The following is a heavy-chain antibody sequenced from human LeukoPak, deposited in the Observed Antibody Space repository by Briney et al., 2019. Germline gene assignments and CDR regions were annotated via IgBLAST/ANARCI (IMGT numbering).Heavy chain of an antibody. CDR2: IFSDGSS. CDR3: ARKTPGGGWNFDY. Sequence: GGSLRLSCAASGFTVSSNYISWVRQAPGKGLEWVSVIFSDGSSYYTDSVKGRFSISIDISKNTLYLQMNSLRAEDTAMYYCARKTPGGGWNFDYWGQGTLVTVSS. J-gene: IGHJ4*02. V-gene: IGHV3-53*01. D-gene: IGHD6-19*01. CDR1: GFTVSSNY.